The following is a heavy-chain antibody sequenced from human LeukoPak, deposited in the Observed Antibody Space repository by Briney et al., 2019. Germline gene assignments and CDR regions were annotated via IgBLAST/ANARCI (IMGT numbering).Heavy chain of an antibody. V-gene: IGHV3-30*18. J-gene: IGHJ5*02. CDR2: ISYDGSNK. CDR1: GFTFSSYG. CDR3: AKDGRYCSSTSCYNRVGHWFDP. D-gene: IGHD2-2*02. Sequence: PGGSLRLSCAASGFTFSSYGMHWVRQAPGKGLEWVAVISYDGSNKYYADSVKGRFTISRDNSKNTLYLQMNSLRAGDTAVYYCAKDGRYCSSTSCYNRVGHWFDPWGQGTLVTVSS.